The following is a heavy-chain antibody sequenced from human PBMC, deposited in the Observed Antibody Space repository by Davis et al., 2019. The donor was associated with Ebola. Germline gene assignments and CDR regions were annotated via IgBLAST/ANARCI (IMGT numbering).Heavy chain of an antibody. J-gene: IGHJ5*02. D-gene: IGHD4-17*01. Sequence: GESLKISCVVSGFTLSHYWMHWVRQAPGKGLEWVSGISCSSGSICYADSVKGRFTISRDNSKNTLYLQMNSRRAEDTAVYYCATARLRSVWFDPWGQGTLVTVSS. V-gene: IGHV3-23*01. CDR3: ATARLRSVWFDP. CDR1: GFTLSHYW. CDR2: ISCSSGSI.